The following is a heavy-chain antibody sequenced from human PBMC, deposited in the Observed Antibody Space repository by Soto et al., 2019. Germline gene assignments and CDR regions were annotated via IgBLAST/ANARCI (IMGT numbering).Heavy chain of an antibody. J-gene: IGHJ4*02. D-gene: IGHD2-8*02. CDR3: ARDKITGLFDY. V-gene: IGHV4-39*02. Sequence: SETLSLTCTVSGGSISSSSYYWGWIRQPPGKGLDWIGSIYYSGSTYYNPSLKSRVTISVDTSKNQFSLKLSSVTAADTAVYYCARDKITGLFDYWGQGTLVTVSS. CDR1: GGSISSSSYY. CDR2: IYYSGST.